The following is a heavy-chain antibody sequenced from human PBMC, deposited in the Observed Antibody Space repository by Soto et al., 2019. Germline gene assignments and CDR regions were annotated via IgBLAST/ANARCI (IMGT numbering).Heavy chain of an antibody. CDR3: AKMSRALYADY. V-gene: IGHV3-23*01. D-gene: IGHD2-2*01. J-gene: IGHJ4*02. CDR1: GFTFSNYA. Sequence: EVQLLDSGGGLVQRGGSLRLSCAAFGFTFSNYAMTWVRQAPGKGLEWVSSISGGGDGAYYADSVQGRFIISRDNSRNTLSLQMNSLGADDTAVYYRAKMSRALYADYWGQGTLVTVSS. CDR2: ISGGGDGA.